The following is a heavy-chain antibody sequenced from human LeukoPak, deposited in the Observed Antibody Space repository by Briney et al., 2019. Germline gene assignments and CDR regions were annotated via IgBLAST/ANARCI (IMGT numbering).Heavy chain of an antibody. CDR1: GFTFSSYA. Sequence: GGSLRLSCAASGFTFSSYAMHWVRQAPGKGLEYVSAISSNGGSTYYANSVKGRFTISRDNSKNTLYLQMGSLRAEDMAVYYCARSGIGGVWYWGQGTLATVSS. J-gene: IGHJ4*02. V-gene: IGHV3-64*01. CDR2: ISSNGGST. CDR3: ARSGIGGVWY. D-gene: IGHD3-16*01.